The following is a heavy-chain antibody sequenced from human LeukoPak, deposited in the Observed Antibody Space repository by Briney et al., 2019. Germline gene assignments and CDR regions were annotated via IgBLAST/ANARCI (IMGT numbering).Heavy chain of an antibody. CDR1: GFTFSSYA. D-gene: IGHD6-25*01. V-gene: IGHV3-13*01. CDR3: ARDRGRYYMDV. Sequence: GGSLRLSCAASGFTFSSYAMNWVRQAPGKGLEWVSGIGTAGDIYYPGSVKGRFTISRENDKNSLYLQMNSLRAGDTAVYYCARDRGRYYMDVWGKGTTVTISS. J-gene: IGHJ6*03. CDR2: IGTAGDI.